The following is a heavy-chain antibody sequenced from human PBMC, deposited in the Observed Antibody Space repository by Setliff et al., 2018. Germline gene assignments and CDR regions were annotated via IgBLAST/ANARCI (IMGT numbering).Heavy chain of an antibody. Sequence: SETLSLTCAVYGGSFSGYYWSWIRQPPGKRLEWIGEIIHSGSTNYNPSLKSRVTMSIDTSKNQFSLKLSSVTAADTAVYYCARVIEMPGRHNWFDPWGHGTLVTVSS. J-gene: IGHJ5*02. D-gene: IGHD1-26*01. V-gene: IGHV4-34*12. CDR1: GGSFSGYY. CDR2: IIHSGST. CDR3: ARVIEMPGRHNWFDP.